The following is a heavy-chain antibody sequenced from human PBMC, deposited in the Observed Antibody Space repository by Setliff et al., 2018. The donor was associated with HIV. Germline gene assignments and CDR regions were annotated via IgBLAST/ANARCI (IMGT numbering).Heavy chain of an antibody. J-gene: IGHJ4*02. D-gene: IGHD2-15*01. CDR1: GGSISSHF. Sequence: PSETLSLTCTVSGGSISSHFWNWIRQPAGKGLEWIGRFRPTGNAYYANSVKGRFTISRDNAKNSLFLQMNSLKAEDTAVYYCARDYCSGGTCYSDLYYFDLWGRGTLVTVSS. V-gene: IGHV4-4*07. CDR2: FRPTGNA. CDR3: ARDYCSGGTCYSDLYYFDL.